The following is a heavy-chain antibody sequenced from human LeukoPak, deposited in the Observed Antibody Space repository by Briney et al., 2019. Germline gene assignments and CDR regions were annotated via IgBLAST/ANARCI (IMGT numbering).Heavy chain of an antibody. D-gene: IGHD6-6*01. Sequence: GGSLRLSCAASGFTFSSNYMNWVRQAPGKGLEWVSLIYSGGSTYYADSVKGRFTISRDNSKNTLYLQLNSLRAEDTAVYYCARRPYSSSSSYYYAMDVWGQGTTVTVSS. CDR2: IYSGGST. CDR3: ARRPYSSSSSYYYAMDV. J-gene: IGHJ6*02. V-gene: IGHV3-53*01. CDR1: GFTFSSNY.